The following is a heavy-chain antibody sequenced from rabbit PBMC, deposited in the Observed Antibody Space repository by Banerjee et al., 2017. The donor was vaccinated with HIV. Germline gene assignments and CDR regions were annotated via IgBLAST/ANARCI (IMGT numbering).Heavy chain of an antibody. V-gene: IGHV1S40*01. CDR3: ARVAGSSYY. D-gene: IGHD8-1*01. CDR2: IYAGSSGST. J-gene: IGHJ3*01. Sequence: QSLEESGGDLVKPEASLTLTCTASGFSFRSSYYISWVRQAPGKGLEWIACIYAGSSGSTYYASWAKGRFTISKTSSTTVTLQMTSLTAADTATYFCARVAGSSYYWGQGTLVTVS. CDR1: GFSFRSSYY.